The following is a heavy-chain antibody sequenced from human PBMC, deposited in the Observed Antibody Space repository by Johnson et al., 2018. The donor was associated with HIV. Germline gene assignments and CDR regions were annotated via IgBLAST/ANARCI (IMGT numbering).Heavy chain of an antibody. Sequence: QVQLVESGGGLVQPGGSLRLSCAASGFIFSSYAMHWVRQAPGKGLEWVAVISYDGSNKYYADSVKGRFTISRDNSKNTLYLQMNSLRAEDTAVYYCARSYSSLDAFDIWGQGTMVTVSS. V-gene: IGHV3-30*04. CDR2: ISYDGSNK. CDR1: GFIFSSYA. J-gene: IGHJ3*02. D-gene: IGHD6-13*01. CDR3: ARSYSSLDAFDI.